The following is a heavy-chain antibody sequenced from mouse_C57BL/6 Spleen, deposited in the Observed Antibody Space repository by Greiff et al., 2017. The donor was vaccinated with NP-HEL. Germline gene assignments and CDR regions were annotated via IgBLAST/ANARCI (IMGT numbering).Heavy chain of an antibody. V-gene: IGHV1-72*01. CDR1: GYTFTSYW. D-gene: IGHD2-1*01. J-gene: IGHJ2*01. CDR3: ARYYGNY. Sequence: VQLQQPGAELVKPGASVKLSCKASGYTFTSYWMHWVKQRPGRGREGIGRIDPNRGGTKYNEKFKSKATLTVDKPSSTAYKQLSSLTSEDSAVYYCARYYGNYWGQGTTLTVSS. CDR2: IDPNRGGT.